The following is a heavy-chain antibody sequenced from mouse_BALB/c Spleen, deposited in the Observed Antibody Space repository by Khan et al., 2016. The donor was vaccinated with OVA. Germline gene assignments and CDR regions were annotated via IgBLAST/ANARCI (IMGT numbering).Heavy chain of an antibody. Sequence: VQLQQSGAELAKPGASVKMSCKASGYTFINYWILWVKQRPGQGLEWIGYINPSTGYTEYNQNFKDKATLTADTSSSTAYMQLSSLTSEDSAVYYCARRSLRWDFDYWGQGTTLTVSS. D-gene: IGHD1-1*01. V-gene: IGHV1-7*01. CDR3: ARRSLRWDFDY. CDR1: GYTFINYW. J-gene: IGHJ2*01. CDR2: INPSTGYT.